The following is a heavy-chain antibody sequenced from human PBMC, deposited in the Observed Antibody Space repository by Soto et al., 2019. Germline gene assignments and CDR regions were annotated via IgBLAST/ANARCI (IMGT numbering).Heavy chain of an antibody. CDR2: ISSRGSTI. D-gene: IGHD3-16*01. CDR3: WSLRGRDWNYVAY. J-gene: IGHJ4*01. V-gene: IGHV3-11*01. CDR1: GFTFSDYY. Sequence: QVQLVESGGGLVKPGRSLRLSCAASGFTFSDYYMSWIRQAPGKGLEWVSYISSRGSTIYYADSVKGRFTISRDNAKNSLYLQMNSLRAADTAVYYCWSLRGRDWNYVAYCGHGTLVTVSS.